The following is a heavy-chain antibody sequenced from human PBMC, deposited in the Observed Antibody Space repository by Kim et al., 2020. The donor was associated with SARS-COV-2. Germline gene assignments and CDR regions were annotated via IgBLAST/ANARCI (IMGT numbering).Heavy chain of an antibody. V-gene: IGHV1-18*01. Sequence: ASVKVSCKASGYTFTSYGISWVRQAPGQGLEWMGWISAYNGNTNYAQKLQGRVTMTTDTSTSTAYMELRSLRSDDTAVYYCSRVEVSTNESVAKATDYWGQGTLVTVSS. CDR1: GYTFTSYG. D-gene: IGHD2-8*01. CDR3: SRVEVSTNESVAKATDY. CDR2: ISAYNGNT. J-gene: IGHJ4*02.